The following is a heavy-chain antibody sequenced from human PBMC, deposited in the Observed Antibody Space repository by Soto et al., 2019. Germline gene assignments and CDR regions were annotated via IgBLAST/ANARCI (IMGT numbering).Heavy chain of an antibody. CDR1: GFTFTDYS. CDR2: ISNRASTM. Sequence: EVQLVESGGGLVQPGGSLRLSCSASGFTFTDYSMNWVRQAPGKGLEWVAYISNRASTMSYADSVKGRFSISRDNAKNSLFLQMSSLRDEDTAVYYCVRSLIQQYDLWGQGTLVAVSS. V-gene: IGHV3-48*02. CDR3: VRSLIQQYDL. D-gene: IGHD3-16*01. J-gene: IGHJ5*02.